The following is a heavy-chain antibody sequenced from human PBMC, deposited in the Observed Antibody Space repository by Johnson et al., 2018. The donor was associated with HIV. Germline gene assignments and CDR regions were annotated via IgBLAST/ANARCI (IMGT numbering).Heavy chain of an antibody. J-gene: IGHJ3*01. CDR3: ARDFGLGDLSYETVDAFDF. Sequence: VQLVESGGNLVQPGGSLRLSCAASGFTFSSYAMHWVRQPPGKGLEWVAVISYGGNKQYYVDSVEGRFTISRDNSKDTLYLQMNNLTIEDTAVYSCARDFGLGDLSYETVDAFDFWGPGTLVTVSS. CDR1: GFTFSSYA. D-gene: IGHD3-16*02. V-gene: IGHV3-30-3*01. CDR2: ISYGGNKQ.